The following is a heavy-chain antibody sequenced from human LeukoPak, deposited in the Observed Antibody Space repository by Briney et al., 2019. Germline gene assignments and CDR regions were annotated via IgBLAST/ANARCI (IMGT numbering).Heavy chain of an antibody. CDR2: IYPGDSDT. D-gene: IGHD3-10*01. J-gene: IGHJ4*02. CDR1: GYTFTSYW. V-gene: IGHV5-51*01. Sequence: GESLKISCKGSGYTFTSYWIGWVRQMPGKGLEWMGIIYPGDSDTRYSPSFQGQVTISADKSISTAYLQWSSLKASDTAMYYCARLGSGWRVSPTNFDYWGQGTLVTVSS. CDR3: ARLGSGWRVSPTNFDY.